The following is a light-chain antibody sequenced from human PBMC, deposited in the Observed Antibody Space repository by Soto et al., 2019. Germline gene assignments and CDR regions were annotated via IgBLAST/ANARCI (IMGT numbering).Light chain of an antibody. CDR3: QQYGSSTWT. Sequence: EILLPQFPATWSLSPGASATPSCRAGQSVSNNYLAWYQQKPGQAPRLLIYAASNRATGIPDRFSGSGSGTDFTLTISSLEPEDFAVYYCQQYGSSTWTFGQGTKVDIK. V-gene: IGKV3-20*01. CDR1: QSVSNNY. CDR2: AAS. J-gene: IGKJ1*01.